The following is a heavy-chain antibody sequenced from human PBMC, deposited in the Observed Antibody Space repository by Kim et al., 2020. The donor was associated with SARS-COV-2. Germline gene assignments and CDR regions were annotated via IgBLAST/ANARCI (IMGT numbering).Heavy chain of an antibody. J-gene: IGHJ4*02. D-gene: IGHD5-12*01. CDR1: SDSISDYY. V-gene: IGHV4-59*01. Sequence: SETLSLICTVSSDSISDYYFNWIRQSPGKALEWIGYVHSRGNTNYNPSLKSRVTIEKDTFKNQFSLNLNSVTAADTAVYYCARGTARWLQNDYWGQGALV. CDR3: ARGTARWLQNDY. CDR2: VHSRGNT.